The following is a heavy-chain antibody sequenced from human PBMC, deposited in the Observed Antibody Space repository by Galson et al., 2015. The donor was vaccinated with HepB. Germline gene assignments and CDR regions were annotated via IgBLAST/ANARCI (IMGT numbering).Heavy chain of an antibody. V-gene: IGHV3-23*01. CDR1: GFTFNHNA. CDR3: AKEDCTNGLCYRILRY. Sequence: SLRLSRASSGFTFNHNAKSWVRPAAGKGLEWISAIRGSGGTTHYADSVKGRLFISRDNSKNTLYLQMNSLRAEDTAVYYCAKEDCTNGLCYRILRYWGQGTLVTVSS. D-gene: IGHD2-8*01. J-gene: IGHJ4*02. CDR2: IRGSGGTT.